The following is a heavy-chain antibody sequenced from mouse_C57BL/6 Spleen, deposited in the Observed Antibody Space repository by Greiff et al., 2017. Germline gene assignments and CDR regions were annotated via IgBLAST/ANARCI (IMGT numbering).Heavy chain of an antibody. CDR2: INYDGSST. CDR3: ARDVGGGPFDY. CDR1: GFTFSDYY. Sequence: EVQLVESEGGLVQPGSSMKLSCTASGFTFSDYYMAWVRQVPEKGLEWVANINYDGSSTYYLDSLKSRFIISRDNAKNILYLQMSSLKSEDTATYYCARDVGGGPFDYWGQGTTLTVSS. V-gene: IGHV5-16*01. J-gene: IGHJ2*01.